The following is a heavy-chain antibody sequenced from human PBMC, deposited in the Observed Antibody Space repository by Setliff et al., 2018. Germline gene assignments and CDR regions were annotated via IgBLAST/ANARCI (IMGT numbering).Heavy chain of an antibody. D-gene: IGHD3-3*01. CDR2: IWHDGTNK. J-gene: IGHJ4*02. CDR3: ATLSKDLNY. Sequence: PGGSLRLSCAASGVTFSRHAMHWVRQAPGKGLEWVAIIWHDGTNKYYADSVKGRFDISRDSSKNTVYLQMNSLTAEDTAMYYCATLSKDLNYWGQGTLVTVSS. V-gene: IGHV3-30*07. CDR1: GVTFSRHA.